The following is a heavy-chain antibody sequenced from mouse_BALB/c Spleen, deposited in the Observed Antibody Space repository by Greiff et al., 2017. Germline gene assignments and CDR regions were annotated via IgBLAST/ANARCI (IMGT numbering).Heavy chain of an antibody. CDR2: ISYSGST. V-gene: IGHV3-8*02. CDR3: ARSLIYYDYPWFAY. D-gene: IGHD2-4*01. CDR1: GDSITSGY. J-gene: IGHJ3*01. Sequence: VQLKQSGPSLVKPSQTLSLTCSVTGDSITSGYWNWIRKFPGNKLEYMGYISYSGSTYYNPSLKSRISITRDTSKNQYYLQLNSVTTEDTATYYCARSLIYYDYPWFAYWGQGTLVTVSA.